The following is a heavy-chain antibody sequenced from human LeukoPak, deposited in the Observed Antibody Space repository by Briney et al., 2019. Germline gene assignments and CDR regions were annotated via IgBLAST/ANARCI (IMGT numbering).Heavy chain of an antibody. CDR1: GYTLTELS. Sequence: ASVKVSCKVSGYTLTELSMHWVRQAPGKGLEWMGGFDPEDGETIYAQKFQGRVTMTEDTSTDTAYMELRSLRSEDTAVYYCATGPPSQYCSSTSCYYNYFDYWGQGTLVTVSS. CDR2: FDPEDGET. J-gene: IGHJ4*02. D-gene: IGHD2-2*01. CDR3: ATGPPSQYCSSTSCYYNYFDY. V-gene: IGHV1-24*01.